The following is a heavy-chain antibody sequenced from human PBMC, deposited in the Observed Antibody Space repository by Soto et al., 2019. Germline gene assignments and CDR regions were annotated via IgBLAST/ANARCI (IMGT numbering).Heavy chain of an antibody. CDR3: AKGEIGSPDDAFDI. Sequence: QVQLVESGGGVVQPGRSLRLSCAASGFTFSSYGTHWVRQAPGKGLEWVAVISYDGSNKYYADSVKGRFTISRDNSKNTLYLQMNSLRAEDTAVYYCAKGEIGSPDDAFDIWGQGTMVTVSS. V-gene: IGHV3-30*18. D-gene: IGHD1-26*01. J-gene: IGHJ3*02. CDR1: GFTFSSYG. CDR2: ISYDGSNK.